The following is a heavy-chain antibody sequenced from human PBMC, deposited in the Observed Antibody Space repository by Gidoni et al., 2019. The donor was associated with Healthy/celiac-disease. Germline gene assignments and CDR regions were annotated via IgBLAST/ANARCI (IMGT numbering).Heavy chain of an antibody. CDR3: ASFCGGDCYGMDV. CDR1: GGSISSYY. V-gene: IGHV4-59*01. CDR2: IYYSGST. Sequence: QVQLQESGPGLVKPSETLSLTCTVSGGSISSYYWSWIRQPPGKGLEWIGYIYYSGSTNYNPSLKSRVTISVDTSKNQFSLKLSSVTAADTAVYYCASFCGGDCYGMDVWGQGTTVTVSS. D-gene: IGHD2-21*01. J-gene: IGHJ6*02.